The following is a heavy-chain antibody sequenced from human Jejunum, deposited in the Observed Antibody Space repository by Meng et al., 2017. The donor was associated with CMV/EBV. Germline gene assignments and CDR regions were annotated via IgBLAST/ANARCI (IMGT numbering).Heavy chain of an antibody. CDR1: GYIFSTRY. CDR2: VNPNGGST. CDR3: ARDYMMSTMSDGMDV. V-gene: IGHV1-46*01. J-gene: IGHJ6*02. Sequence: SGYIFSTRYIHWVRQAPGQGLEWMGMVNPNGGSTAYAQKFQGRVTMTRDTSTETAYMELSGLRSEDTAIYYCARDYMMSTMSDGMDVWGQGTTVTVSS. D-gene: IGHD5-24*01.